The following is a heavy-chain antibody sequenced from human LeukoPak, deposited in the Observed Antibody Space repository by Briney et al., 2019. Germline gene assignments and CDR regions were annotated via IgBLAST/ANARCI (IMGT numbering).Heavy chain of an antibody. Sequence: GGSLRLSCAASGFTFSRHGMHWVRRAPGKGLEWVAVIWSDGSNKYYADSVKGRFTISRDNSKDTLYLQMSSLRAEDTAIYYCARASGSFDFWGQGTMVTVSS. V-gene: IGHV3-33*01. J-gene: IGHJ3*01. CDR1: GFTFSRHG. CDR2: IWSDGSNK. CDR3: ARASGSFDF. D-gene: IGHD3-10*01.